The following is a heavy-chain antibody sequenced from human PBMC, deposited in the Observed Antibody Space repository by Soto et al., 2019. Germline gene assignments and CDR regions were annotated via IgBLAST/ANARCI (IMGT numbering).Heavy chain of an antibody. CDR3: IGAARYYYGMDV. Sequence: ASVKVSCKASGGTFSSYAISWVRQAPGQGLEWMGGIIPIFGTANYAQKFQGRVTITADESTSTAYMELSSLRSEDTAVYYCIGAARYYYGMDVWGQGTTVTVYS. J-gene: IGHJ6*02. CDR2: IIPIFGTA. V-gene: IGHV1-69*13. D-gene: IGHD6-6*01. CDR1: GGTFSSYA.